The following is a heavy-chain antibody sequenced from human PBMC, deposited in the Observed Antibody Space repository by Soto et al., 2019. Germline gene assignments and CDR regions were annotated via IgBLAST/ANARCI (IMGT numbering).Heavy chain of an antibody. CDR3: AREVQVHTPAFVY. V-gene: IGHV1-69*19. Sequence: QVQLVQSGAEMKKPGSSVKVSCQSSGGTFNTYAMNWVRQAPGQGPGWLGDICTLFGAANYAQEFQGRVTITADESTGTSYMQLSSLTSEDTALFFCAREVQVHTPAFVYWGQGTLVTVSS. J-gene: IGHJ4*02. D-gene: IGHD3-10*01. CDR2: ICTLFGAA. CDR1: GGTFNTYA.